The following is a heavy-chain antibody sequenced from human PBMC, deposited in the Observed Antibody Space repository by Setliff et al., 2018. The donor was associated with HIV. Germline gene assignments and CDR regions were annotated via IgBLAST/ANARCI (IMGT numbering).Heavy chain of an antibody. CDR2: VFYNGDT. D-gene: IGHD3-22*01. CDR1: GGSTRGYY. Sequence: SETLSLTCTVSGGSTRGYYWSWIRQSPGKGLEWIGYVFYNGDTDYNPSLKSRVTISIDTSKNQFSLKLSSVTAADTAVYYCARHQGKYYDSSGYSGWFFDLWGRGTLVTVSS. V-gene: IGHV4-59*08. CDR3: ARHQGKYYDSSGYSGWFFDL. J-gene: IGHJ2*01.